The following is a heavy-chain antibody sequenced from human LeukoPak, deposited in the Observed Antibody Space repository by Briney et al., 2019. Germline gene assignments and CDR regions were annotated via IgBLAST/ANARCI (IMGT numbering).Heavy chain of an antibody. J-gene: IGHJ5*02. V-gene: IGHV1-18*01. D-gene: IGHD3-22*01. CDR3: ARDGPDRAAWFDP. CDR1: GYTFSSYG. CDR2: ISDYNGNT. Sequence: GASVKVSCKASGYTFSSYGISWVRQAPGQGLEWMGWISDYNGNTNYAQKVQGRVTMTTDPFTITAYMELRSLRSDDTAVYYCARDGPDRAAWFDPWGQGTLVTVSS.